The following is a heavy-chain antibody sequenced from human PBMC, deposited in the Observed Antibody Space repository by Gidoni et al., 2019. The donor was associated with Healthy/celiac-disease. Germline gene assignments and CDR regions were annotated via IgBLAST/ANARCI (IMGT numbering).Heavy chain of an antibody. J-gene: IGHJ6*02. V-gene: IGHV3-15*01. D-gene: IGHD3-9*01. CDR2: IKSKTDGGTT. Sequence: EVQLVESGGGLVKPGGSLRLSCAASGFTFSNAWMSWVRQAPGKGLEWVGRIKSKTDGGTTDYAAPVKGRFTISRDDSKNTLYLQMNSLKTEDTAVYYCTTDRVPTYYDILTGKKFYYYGMDVWGQGTTVTVTS. CDR1: GFTFSNAW. CDR3: TTDRVPTYYDILTGKKFYYYGMDV.